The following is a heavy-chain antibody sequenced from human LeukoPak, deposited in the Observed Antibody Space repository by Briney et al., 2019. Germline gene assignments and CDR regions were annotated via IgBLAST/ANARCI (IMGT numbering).Heavy chain of an antibody. CDR3: AKRSAESSGYFDY. CDR2: ITGSGAFT. D-gene: IGHD6-19*01. Sequence: PGGSLRLSCAASGITFIKYSMTWVRQAPGKGLEWVSAITGSGAFTDYADSVKGRFTISRDNSKNMLYLQTNSLRAEDTAVYYCAKRSAESSGYFDYWGQGTLVTVSS. V-gene: IGHV3-23*01. CDR1: GITFIKYS. J-gene: IGHJ4*02.